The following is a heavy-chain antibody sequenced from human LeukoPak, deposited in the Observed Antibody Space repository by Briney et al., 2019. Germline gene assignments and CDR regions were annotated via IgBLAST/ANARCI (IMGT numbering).Heavy chain of an antibody. J-gene: IGHJ6*03. CDR1: GYTFTSYG. CDR2: ISAYNGNT. Sequence: ASVKVSCKASGYTFTSYGISWVGQAPGQGREGMGWISAYNGNTNYAQKLQGRFTMTTDTSTSTAYMELRSLRSDDTAVYYCARDDSSSWYYYYYMDVWGKGTTVTVSS. D-gene: IGHD6-13*01. V-gene: IGHV1-18*01. CDR3: ARDDSSSWYYYYYMDV.